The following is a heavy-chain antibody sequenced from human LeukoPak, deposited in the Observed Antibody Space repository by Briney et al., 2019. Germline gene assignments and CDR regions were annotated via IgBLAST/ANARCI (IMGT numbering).Heavy chain of an antibody. CDR3: AKEDDSWGPNNLDL. CDR1: GFTFSSYA. Sequence: PGGSLRLSCATSGFTFSSYAMHWVRQAPGKGLEWISYIDTSSSVVYYANSVMGRFTVTRDNAKNSLYLQMNGVRDEDTAVYYCAKEDDSWGPNNLDLWGQGTMVTVS. J-gene: IGHJ3*01. V-gene: IGHV3-48*02. D-gene: IGHD7-27*01. CDR2: IDTSSSVV.